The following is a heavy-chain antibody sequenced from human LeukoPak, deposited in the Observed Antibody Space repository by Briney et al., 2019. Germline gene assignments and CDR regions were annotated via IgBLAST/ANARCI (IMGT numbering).Heavy chain of an antibody. CDR2: INSDGSST. V-gene: IGHV3-74*01. CDR3: ARDRRLGVAGQYYYYYGMDV. Sequence: PGGSLRLSCAASGFTFSSYWMHWVRHAPGKGLVWVSRINSDGSSTSYADSVKGRFTISRDNAKNTLYLQMNSLRAEDTAVYYCARDRRLGVAGQYYYYYGMDVWGQGTTVTVSS. D-gene: IGHD3-3*01. J-gene: IGHJ6*02. CDR1: GFTFSSYW.